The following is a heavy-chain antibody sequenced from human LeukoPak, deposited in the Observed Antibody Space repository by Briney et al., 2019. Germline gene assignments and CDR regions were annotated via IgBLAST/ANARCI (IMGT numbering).Heavy chain of an antibody. J-gene: IGHJ5*02. CDR2: MYWDDDK. CDR3: AHNGDDSSRNWFDT. Sequence: SGPTLVKPTQTLRLTCTFSGFSLSTSGVPVGWIRQPPGKALEWLALMYWDDDKRYSPSLKSRLTVTKDTSKNQVVLTMTNMDPVDTATYYCAHNGDDSSRNWFDTWGQGILVTVSS. V-gene: IGHV2-5*02. CDR1: GFSLSTSGVP. D-gene: IGHD6-13*01.